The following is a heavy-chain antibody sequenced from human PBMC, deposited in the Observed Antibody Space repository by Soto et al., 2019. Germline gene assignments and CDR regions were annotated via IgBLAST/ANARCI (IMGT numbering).Heavy chain of an antibody. CDR2: IYYSGST. CDR3: AREGSKYYDILTGYSSNWFDP. CDR1: GGSISSGGYY. V-gene: IGHV4-31*03. Sequence: KPSETLSLTCTVSGGSISSGGYYWSWIRQHPGKGLEWIGYIYYSGSTYYNPSLKSRVTISVDTSKNQFSLKLSSVTAADTAVYYCAREGSKYYDILTGYSSNWFDPWGQGTLVTVSS. J-gene: IGHJ5*02. D-gene: IGHD3-9*01.